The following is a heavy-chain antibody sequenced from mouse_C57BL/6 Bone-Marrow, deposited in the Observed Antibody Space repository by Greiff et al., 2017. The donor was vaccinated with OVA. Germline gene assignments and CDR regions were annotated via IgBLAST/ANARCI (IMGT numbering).Heavy chain of an antibody. J-gene: IGHJ4*01. Sequence: VQLQQSGAELVRPGASVTLSCKASGYTFTDYEMHWVKQTPVHGLEWIGAIDPETGGTAYNPKFKGKAILTADKSSSTAYMELRSLTSEDTAVYDCTRGRMRLRGHYAMDYWGQGTSVTVSA. D-gene: IGHD2-4*01. CDR1: GYTFTDYE. CDR2: IDPETGGT. V-gene: IGHV1-15*01. CDR3: TRGRMRLRGHYAMDY.